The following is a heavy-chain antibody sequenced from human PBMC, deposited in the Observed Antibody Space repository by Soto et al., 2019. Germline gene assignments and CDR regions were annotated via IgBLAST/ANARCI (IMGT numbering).Heavy chain of an antibody. V-gene: IGHV3-23*01. CDR3: AKEGRYSSSRGYFDY. J-gene: IGHJ4*02. CDR2: ISGSGGST. D-gene: IGHD6-13*01. Sequence: EVQLLESGGGLVQPGGSLRLSCAASGFTFSSYGMSWVRQAPGKGLEWVSGISGSGGSTYYADSVKGRFTISRDNPKNALYLRMSSLRAEDTAVYYCAKEGRYSSSRGYFDYWGQGTLVTVSS. CDR1: GFTFSSYG.